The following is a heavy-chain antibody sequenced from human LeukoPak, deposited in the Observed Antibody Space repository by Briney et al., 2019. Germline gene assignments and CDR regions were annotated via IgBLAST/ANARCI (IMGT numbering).Heavy chain of an antibody. CDR3: AEDLGLYYDSMGPGDY. D-gene: IGHD3-22*01. Sequence: GGSLRLSCAASGFTFSNYWMTWVRQAPGKGLEWVAFIRYDGSNKYYADSVKGRFTISRDNSKNTLYLQMNSLRAEDTAVYYCAEDLGLYYDSMGPGDYWGQGTLVTVSS. CDR1: GFTFSNYW. CDR2: IRYDGSNK. J-gene: IGHJ4*02. V-gene: IGHV3-30*02.